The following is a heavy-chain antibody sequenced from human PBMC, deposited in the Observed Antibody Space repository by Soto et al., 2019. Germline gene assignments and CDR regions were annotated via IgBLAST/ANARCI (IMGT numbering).Heavy chain of an antibody. CDR3: ARGVDYYATSGYFSFDS. J-gene: IGHJ4*02. D-gene: IGHD3-16*01. V-gene: IGHV4-59*01. CDR1: GGSFHNFY. Sequence: ASGALSPTCNLSGGSFHNFYWLWVRRPPGKGLEWVGLVHYSGSTNSSPSLNSRATISLDTSKSQLSLKLRSVTAADTAMYFCARGVDYYATSGYFSFDSWGQGIPVTVSS. CDR2: VHYSGST.